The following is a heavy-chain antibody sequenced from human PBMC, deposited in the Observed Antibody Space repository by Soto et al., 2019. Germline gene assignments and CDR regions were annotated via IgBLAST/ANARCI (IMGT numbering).Heavy chain of an antibody. CDR2: IYSGGST. CDR3: ASMYEDY. CDR1: GFTVTTNY. D-gene: IGHD2-8*01. Sequence: EVQLVESGGGLIQPGGSLRLSCAGSGFTVTTNYMSWVRQAPGKGLEWVSVIYSGGSTYYADSVKGRFSISRDNSKKTLYLQMNSLRAEDTAVYYCASMYEDYWGQGTLVTVSS. J-gene: IGHJ4*02. V-gene: IGHV3-53*01.